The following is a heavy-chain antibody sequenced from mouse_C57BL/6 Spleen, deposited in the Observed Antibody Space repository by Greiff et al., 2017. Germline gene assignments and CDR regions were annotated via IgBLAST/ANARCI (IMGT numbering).Heavy chain of an antibody. Sequence: QVHVKQPGAELVKPGASVKMSCKASGYTFTSYWITWVKQRPGQGLEWIGDIYPGSGSTNYNEKFQSKATLTVDTSSSTAYMHLSSLPSEDSAVYYCAREGDITTVVTEGYAMDYWGQGTSVTVAS. V-gene: IGHV1-55*01. CDR2: IYPGSGST. CDR1: GYTFTSYW. J-gene: IGHJ4*01. D-gene: IGHD1-1*01. CDR3: AREGDITTVVTEGYAMDY.